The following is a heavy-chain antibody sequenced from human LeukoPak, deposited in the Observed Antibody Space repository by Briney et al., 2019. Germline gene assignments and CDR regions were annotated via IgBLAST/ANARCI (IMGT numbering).Heavy chain of an antibody. CDR2: IYTSGST. CDR1: GGSISSGSYY. CDR3: AGRLRFLEWSSQYYFDY. J-gene: IGHJ4*02. V-gene: IGHV4-61*02. D-gene: IGHD3-3*01. Sequence: SQTLSLTCTVSGGSISSGSYYWSWIRQPAGKGLEWIGRIYTSGSTNYNPSLKSRVTISVDTSKNQFSLKLSSVTAADTAVYYCAGRLRFLEWSSQYYFDYWGQGTLVTVSS.